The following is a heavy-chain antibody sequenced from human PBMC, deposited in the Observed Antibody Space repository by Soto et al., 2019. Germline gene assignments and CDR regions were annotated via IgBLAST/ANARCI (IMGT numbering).Heavy chain of an antibody. CDR3: ARRYGGNLDY. CDR2: IYDSGGT. D-gene: IGHD1-26*01. Sequence: QVQLQESGPGLVKPSETLSLTCTVSGGSISSYYWSWIRQPPGKGLEWIGYIYDSGGTTYNPSLRTRVTISLESSKNHFSLRLSSVTAAVTAVYYCARRYGGNLDYWGQGTLVTVSS. V-gene: IGHV4-59*08. CDR1: GGSISSYY. J-gene: IGHJ4*02.